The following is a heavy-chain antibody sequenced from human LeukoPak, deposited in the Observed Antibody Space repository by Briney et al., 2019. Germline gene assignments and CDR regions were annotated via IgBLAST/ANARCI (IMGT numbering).Heavy chain of an antibody. D-gene: IGHD3-10*01. J-gene: IGHJ4*02. CDR1: GFTFSTYA. V-gene: IGHV3-23*01. CDR2: ISGGVGST. CDR3: ARGIRWFGELTPICDY. Sequence: GGSLRLSCAASGFTFSTYAMGWARQAPGKGLEWVSGISGGVGSTYYADSVKGRFTISRDNSKNTLYLQMNSLKASDTAMYYCARGIRWFGELTPICDYWGQGTLVTVSS.